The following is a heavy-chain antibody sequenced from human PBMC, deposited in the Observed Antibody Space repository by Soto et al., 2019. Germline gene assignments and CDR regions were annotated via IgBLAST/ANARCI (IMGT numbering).Heavy chain of an antibody. CDR2: ISSSSSYI. CDR3: AREGDYYQYYFDY. J-gene: IGHJ4*02. CDR1: GFTFSSYS. Sequence: LRLSCAASGFTFSSYSMNWVRQAPGKGLEWVSYISSSSSYIYYADSVKGRFTISRDNAKNSLYLQMNSLRAEDTAVYYCAREGDYYQYYFDYWGQGTLVTVSS. V-gene: IGHV3-21*01. D-gene: IGHD4-17*01.